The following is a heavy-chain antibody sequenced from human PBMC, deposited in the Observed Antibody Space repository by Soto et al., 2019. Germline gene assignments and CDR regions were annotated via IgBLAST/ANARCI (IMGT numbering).Heavy chain of an antibody. J-gene: IGHJ5*02. D-gene: IGHD6-13*01. CDR3: ARQVRIAAAGPPWEGWFDP. CDR2: IYYSGST. V-gene: IGHV4-59*08. CDR1: GGSISSYY. Sequence: QVQLQESGPGLVKPSETLSLTCTVSGGSISSYYWSWIRQPPGKGLEWIGYIYYSGSTNYNPSLKSRVTISVDTSKNQFSLKRSSVTAADTAVYYCARQVRIAAAGPPWEGWFDPWGQGTLVTVSS.